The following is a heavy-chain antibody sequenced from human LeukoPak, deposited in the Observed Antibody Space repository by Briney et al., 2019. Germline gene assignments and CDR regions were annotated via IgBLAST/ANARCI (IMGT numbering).Heavy chain of an antibody. D-gene: IGHD3-10*01. CDR3: ARDLSGIFDP. V-gene: IGHV6-1*01. CDR2: TFYRSKWYS. J-gene: IGHJ5*02. Sequence: SQTLSLTCAISGDSVLSNRAAWNWIRQSPSRGLEWLGRTFYRSKWYSDCAVSVKSRITINPDTSKNQFSLQLNSVTPEDTAVYYCARDLSGIFDPWGQGTLVTVSS. CDR1: GDSVLSNRAA.